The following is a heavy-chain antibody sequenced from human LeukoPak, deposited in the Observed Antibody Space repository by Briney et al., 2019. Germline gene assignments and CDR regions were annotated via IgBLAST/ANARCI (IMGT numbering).Heavy chain of an antibody. V-gene: IGHV1-8*01. D-gene: IGHD3-16*02. CDR1: GYTFTSYD. CDR3: ARVRAMITFGGVIDHFDY. J-gene: IGHJ4*02. CDR2: MNPNSGNT. Sequence: LVASVKVSCKASGYTFTSYDINWVRQATGQWLEWMGWMNPNSGNTGYAQKFQGRVTMTRNTSISTAYVELSSLRSEDTAVYYCARVRAMITFGGVIDHFDYWGQGTLVTVSS.